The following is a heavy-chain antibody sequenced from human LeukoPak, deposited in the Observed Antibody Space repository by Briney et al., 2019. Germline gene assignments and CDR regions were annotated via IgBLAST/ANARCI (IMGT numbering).Heavy chain of an antibody. CDR1: GGSISIHY. CDR3: ARGAPITTVRGVIGLFDY. J-gene: IGHJ4*02. CDR2: LYYCGSN. V-gene: IGHV4-59*11. D-gene: IGHD3-10*01. Sequence: ETLSLTRTLSGGSISIHYWSWIPQPPGEGLEWMGYLYYCGSNNYNPAHKSRVTISVDTSKNQFFLKLSSVTAADTAVYYCARGAPITTVRGVIGLFDYWGQGTLVTVSS.